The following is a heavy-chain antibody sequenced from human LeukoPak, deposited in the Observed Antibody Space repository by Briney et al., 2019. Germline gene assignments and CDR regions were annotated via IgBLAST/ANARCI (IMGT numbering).Heavy chain of an antibody. Sequence: GGSLRLSCAASGFTFSSHGMHWVRQAPGKGLEWVAVVWYDGSNKYYADSVRGRFTISRDNSKNTLYLQMNSLRVEDTAVYYCARQGGDRYCDYWGQGTLVTVSS. V-gene: IGHV3-33*01. CDR2: VWYDGSNK. CDR3: ARQGGDRYCDY. D-gene: IGHD2-21*01. CDR1: GFTFSSHG. J-gene: IGHJ4*02.